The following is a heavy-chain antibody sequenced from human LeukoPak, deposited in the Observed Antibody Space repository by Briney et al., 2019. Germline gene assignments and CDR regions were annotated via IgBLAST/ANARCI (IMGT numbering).Heavy chain of an antibody. V-gene: IGHV1-46*01. CDR1: GYTFTSYY. CDR2: INPSGGST. D-gene: IGHD4-17*01. CDR3: AIAENGDTVDY. J-gene: IGHJ4*02. Sequence: GASVKVSCKASGYTFTSYYVHWVRQAPGQGLEWMGIINPSGGSTSYAQKFQGRVTMTRDTSTSTVYMELSSLRSEDTAVYYCAIAENGDTVDYWGQGTLVTVSS.